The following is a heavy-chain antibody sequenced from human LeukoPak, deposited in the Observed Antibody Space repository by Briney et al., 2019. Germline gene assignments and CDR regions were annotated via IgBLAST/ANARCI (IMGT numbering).Heavy chain of an antibody. Sequence: ASVKVSCKASGYTFTSYYMHWVRQAPGQGLEWMGIINPSGGNPNYAQKFQGRVTMTRDTSTSTVYMELSSLRSEDTAVYYCAREMDGGDQDYWGQGTLVTVSS. CDR1: GYTFTSYY. V-gene: IGHV1-46*03. J-gene: IGHJ4*02. CDR3: AREMDGGDQDY. D-gene: IGHD2-21*02. CDR2: INPSGGNP.